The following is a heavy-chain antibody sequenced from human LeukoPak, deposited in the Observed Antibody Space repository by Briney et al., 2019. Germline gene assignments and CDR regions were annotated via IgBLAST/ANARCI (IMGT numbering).Heavy chain of an antibody. J-gene: IGHJ5*02. CDR3: ASHSQGTYNWFDP. D-gene: IGHD1-1*01. CDR2: INHSGST. V-gene: IGHV4-34*01. Sequence: SETLSLTCAVYGGSFSGYYWSWIRQPPGKGLEWIGEINHSGSTNYNPSLKGRVTISVDTSKNQFSLKLTSVTAADTAIYYCASHSQGTYNWFDPWGQGTLVTVSS. CDR1: GGSFSGYY.